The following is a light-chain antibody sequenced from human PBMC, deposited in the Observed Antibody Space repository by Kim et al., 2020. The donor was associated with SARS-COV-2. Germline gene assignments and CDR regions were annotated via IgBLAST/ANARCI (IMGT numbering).Light chain of an antibody. Sequence: APGKTARITCGVNNIGSKSVHWYQQKQGQAPVLVVYDDSDRPSGIPERFSGSNSVNTATLTISRVEAGDEADYYCQVWDSSSDLYVFGTGTKVTVL. J-gene: IGLJ1*01. V-gene: IGLV3-21*03. CDR1: NIGSKS. CDR2: DDS. CDR3: QVWDSSSDLYV.